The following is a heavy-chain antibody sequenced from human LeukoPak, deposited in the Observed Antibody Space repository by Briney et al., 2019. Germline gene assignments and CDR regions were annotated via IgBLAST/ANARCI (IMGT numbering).Heavy chain of an antibody. V-gene: IGHV4-39*01. CDR3: ARLDPGYSYGYSY. CDR1: GGSISSSSYY. J-gene: IGHJ4*02. CDR2: IYYSGST. Sequence: SETLSLTCTVSGGSISSSSYYWGWIRQPPGKGLEWIGSIYYSGSTYYNPSLKSRVTISVDTSKNQFSLKLSSVTAADTAVYYCARLDPGYSYGYSYWGQGTLVTVSS. D-gene: IGHD5-18*01.